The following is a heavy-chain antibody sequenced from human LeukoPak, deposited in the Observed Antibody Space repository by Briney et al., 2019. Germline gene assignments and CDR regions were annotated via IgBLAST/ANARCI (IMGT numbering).Heavy chain of an antibody. D-gene: IGHD3-9*01. CDR3: VRIPNNAGFPNWFDP. Sequence: GGSLRLSCAASGFSFTYSTMNWVRLAPGKGLEWVSSITSSSGDIYYSDSVRGRFTVSRDNAKNSLYLQMNSLIAEDSAVYYCVRIPNNAGFPNWFDPWGQGTLVSVSS. CDR2: ITSSSGDI. CDR1: GFSFTYST. J-gene: IGHJ5*02. V-gene: IGHV3-21*01.